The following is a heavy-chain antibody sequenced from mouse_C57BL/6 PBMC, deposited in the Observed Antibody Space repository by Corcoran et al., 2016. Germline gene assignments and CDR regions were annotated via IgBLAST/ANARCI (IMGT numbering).Heavy chain of an antibody. CDR2: INPNNGGT. D-gene: IGHD1-1*01. Sequence: EVQLQQSGPELVKPGASVKISRKASGYTFTDYYMNWVKQSHGKSLEWIGDINPNNGGTSYNQKFKGKATLTVDKSSSTAYMELRSLTSEDSAVYYCARRRYGSRGYFDVWGTGTTVTVSS. V-gene: IGHV1-26*01. J-gene: IGHJ1*03. CDR1: GYTFTDYY. CDR3: ARRRYGSRGYFDV.